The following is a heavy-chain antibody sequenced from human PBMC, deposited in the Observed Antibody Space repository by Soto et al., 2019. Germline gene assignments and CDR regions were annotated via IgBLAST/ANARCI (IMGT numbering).Heavy chain of an antibody. CDR2: ISGSGVST. CDR1: GFTFSSYA. CDR3: AKDRANWYFDL. J-gene: IGHJ2*01. V-gene: IGHV3-23*01. Sequence: EVQLWESGGDLVQPGGSLRLSCAATGFTFSSYAMHWVRQAPGKGLEWVSTISGSGVSTYYGDSVKGRFTISRDNSKNTLYLQMNSLRADDTAVYYCAKDRANWYFDLWGRGTVVTVSS.